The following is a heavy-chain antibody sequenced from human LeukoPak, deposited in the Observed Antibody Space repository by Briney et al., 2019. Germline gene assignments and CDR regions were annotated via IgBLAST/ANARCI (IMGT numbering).Heavy chain of an antibody. Sequence: GGSLRLSCAASGFTFSDYYMSWIRQAPGKGLEWVSYISSSSSTIYYADSVKGRFTISRNNAKNSLYLQMNRLRAEDTAVYYCSGYDDSSDDYWGQGTLVAVSS. V-gene: IGHV3-11*04. J-gene: IGHJ4*02. D-gene: IGHD3-22*01. CDR1: GFTFSDYY. CDR3: SGYDDSSDDY. CDR2: ISSSSSTI.